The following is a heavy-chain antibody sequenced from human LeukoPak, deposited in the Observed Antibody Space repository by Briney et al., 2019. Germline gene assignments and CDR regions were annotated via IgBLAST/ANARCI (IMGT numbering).Heavy chain of an antibody. J-gene: IGHJ4*02. CDR3: ARGPLPAAPTFFDY. V-gene: IGHV3-66*01. CDR1: GLTVSSNY. Sequence: GGSLRLSCAASGLTVSSNYMSWVRQAPGKGLEWVSVIYSGGSTYYADSVKGRFTISRDNSKNTLYLQMNSLRAEDTAVYYCARGPLPAAPTFFDYWGQGTLVTVSS. D-gene: IGHD2-2*01. CDR2: IYSGGST.